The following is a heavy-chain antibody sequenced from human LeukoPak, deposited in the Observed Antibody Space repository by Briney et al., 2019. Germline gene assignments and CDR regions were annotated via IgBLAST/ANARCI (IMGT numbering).Heavy chain of an antibody. CDR3: ARDPCSSTSCYVNYYYYGMDV. V-gene: IGHV1-18*01. CDR1: GYTFTSYG. CDR2: ISAYNGST. Sequence: ASVKVSCKASGYTFTSYGISWVRQAPGQGLEWMGWISAYNGSTNYAQKLQGRVTMTTDTSTSTAYMELRSLRSDDTAVYYCARDPCSSTSCYVNYYYYGMDVWGQGTTVTVSS. J-gene: IGHJ6*02. D-gene: IGHD2-2*01.